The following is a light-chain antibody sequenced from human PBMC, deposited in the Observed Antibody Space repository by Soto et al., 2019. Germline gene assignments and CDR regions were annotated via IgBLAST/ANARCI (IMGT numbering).Light chain of an antibody. CDR1: QSISSW. CDR3: QQYNSYSRT. CDR2: DAS. Sequence: DIRMTQSPSTLPASVGDRVTITCRASQSISSWLAWYQQKPGKAPKLLIYDASSLESGVPSRFSGSGSGTEFTLTISSLQPDDFATYYCQQYNSYSRTFGQGTKV. J-gene: IGKJ1*01. V-gene: IGKV1-5*01.